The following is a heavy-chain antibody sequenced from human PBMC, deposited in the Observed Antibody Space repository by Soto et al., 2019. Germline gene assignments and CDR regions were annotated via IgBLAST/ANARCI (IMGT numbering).Heavy chain of an antibody. D-gene: IGHD2-21*02. CDR2: ISAGGNTK. CDR1: GFTLSNIG. J-gene: IGHJ4*02. CDR3: AKDNGGDLYAADFDI. Sequence: QVQLVESGGGVVQPGTSLRLACAASGFTLSNIGMQWVRQAPGKGLEWVAVISAGGNTKYYADSVKGRFTISRDHPKNTLFLQMKSLRTEDTAVSYCAKDNGGDLYAADFDIWGQGTKVTVSS. V-gene: IGHV3-30*18.